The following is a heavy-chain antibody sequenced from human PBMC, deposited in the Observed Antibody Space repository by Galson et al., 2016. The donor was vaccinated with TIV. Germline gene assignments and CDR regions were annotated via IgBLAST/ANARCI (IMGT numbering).Heavy chain of an antibody. CDR1: GFDFNALA. V-gene: IGHV3-23*01. Sequence: SLRLSCAASGFDFNALAMSWVRQVPGKGLQWVASISGSDGQTHYGDSVRGRFIISRDDSKNTVYLRMNNVRVDDTAVYYCAKSLFHTIDFGGLTVIFDHWGQGALVTVSS. J-gene: IGHJ4*02. D-gene: IGHD5-24*01. CDR3: AKSLFHTIDFGGLTVIFDH. CDR2: ISGSDGQT.